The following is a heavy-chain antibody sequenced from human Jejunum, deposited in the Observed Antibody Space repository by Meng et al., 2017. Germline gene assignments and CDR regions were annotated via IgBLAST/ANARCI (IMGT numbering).Heavy chain of an antibody. CDR1: GITFSRYW. J-gene: IGHJ6*02. Sequence: GGSLRLSCAASGITFSRYWMHWVRQAPGKGLEWVSRINTDGSNTRYADSVKGRFTISRDNAKNTLYLQMNSLRAEDTAVYYCASPGDYNYYYGMDVWGQGTMVTVSS. D-gene: IGHD4-17*01. CDR3: ASPGDYNYYYGMDV. V-gene: IGHV3-74*01. CDR2: INTDGSNT.